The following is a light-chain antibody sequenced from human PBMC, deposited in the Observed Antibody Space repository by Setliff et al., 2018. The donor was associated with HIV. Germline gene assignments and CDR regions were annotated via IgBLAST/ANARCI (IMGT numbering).Light chain of an antibody. CDR1: SNDVGGYNY. Sequence: QFVLTQPASVSGSPGQSITISCTGASNDVGGYNYVSWYQQHPGKAPKLMIYDVTNRPSGVSNRFSGSKSGNTASLTISGLQAEDEADYYCCSYAGSSTYVFGTGTKVTVL. J-gene: IGLJ1*01. CDR3: CSYAGSSTYV. CDR2: DVT. V-gene: IGLV2-14*03.